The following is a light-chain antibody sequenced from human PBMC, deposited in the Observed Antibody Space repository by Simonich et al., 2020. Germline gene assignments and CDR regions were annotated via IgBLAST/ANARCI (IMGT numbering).Light chain of an antibody. Sequence: AIQMTKSPSSLSASVGDRVTITCRASQSIRNDLGWYQQKPGKASNLLIYAASSLQSGVPSRFSGSGSGTDFTLTISSLQPEDFATYYCLQDYNYPWTFGQGTKVEIK. CDR3: LQDYNYPWT. CDR2: AAS. V-gene: IGKV1-6*01. J-gene: IGKJ1*01. CDR1: QSIRND.